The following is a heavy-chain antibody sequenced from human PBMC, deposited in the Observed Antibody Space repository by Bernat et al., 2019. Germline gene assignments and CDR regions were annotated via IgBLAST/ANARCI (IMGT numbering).Heavy chain of an antibody. Sequence: QVQLVQSGAEVKKPGASVKVSCKASGYTFTSYGISWVRQAPGQGLEWMGWISAYNGNTNYAQKLRGRVTMTTDTSTSTAYMELRSLRSDDTAVYYCARFSPGYSYGLYFDYWGQGTLVTVSS. CDR1: GYTFTSYG. D-gene: IGHD5-18*01. CDR3: ARFSPGYSYGLYFDY. CDR2: ISAYNGNT. V-gene: IGHV1-18*01. J-gene: IGHJ4*02.